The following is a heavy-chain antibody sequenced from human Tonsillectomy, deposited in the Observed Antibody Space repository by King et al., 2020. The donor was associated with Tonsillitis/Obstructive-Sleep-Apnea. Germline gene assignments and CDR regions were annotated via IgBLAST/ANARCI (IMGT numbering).Heavy chain of an antibody. CDR1: GFTFSNYA. CDR3: AKDGVITISEVAGDTFDF. J-gene: IGHJ3*01. CDR2: ISASGGIT. Sequence: VQLVESGGGLVQPGGSLRLSCAASGFTFSNYAMSWVRQAPGKGLEWVSGISASGGITYYADSVKGRFTISRDNSKNTLYLQMNSLRAEDTAAYYCAKDGVITISEVAGDTFDFWGQGTMVTVSS. V-gene: IGHV3-23*04. D-gene: IGHD3-3*01.